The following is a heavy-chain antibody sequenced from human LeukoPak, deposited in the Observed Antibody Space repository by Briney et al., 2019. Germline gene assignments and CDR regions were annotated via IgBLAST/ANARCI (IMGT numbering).Heavy chain of an antibody. CDR2: ISPYNGNT. CDR3: ARNSNTMPFDY. V-gene: IGHV1-18*01. J-gene: IGHJ4*02. D-gene: IGHD2-2*01. CDR1: GYTFNTYG. Sequence: ASVKVSCKVSGYTFNTYGITWVRQAPGQGLEWMGWISPYNGNTNYAQKLQGRVTMTTDTSTSTAYLELRSLRSDDTAVYYCARNSNTMPFDYWGQGTLVTVSS.